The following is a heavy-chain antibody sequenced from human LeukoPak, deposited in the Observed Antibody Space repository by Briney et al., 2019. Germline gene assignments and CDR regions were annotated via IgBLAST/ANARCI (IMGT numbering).Heavy chain of an antibody. Sequence: SVKVSCKASGGTFSSYAISWVRQAPGQGLEWMGGIIPIFGTANYAQKFQGRVTITMDESTSTAYMELSSLRSEDTAVYYCASLTRYSGSTDVWGKGTTVTVSS. CDR3: ASLTRYSGSTDV. V-gene: IGHV1-69*05. J-gene: IGHJ6*04. CDR1: GGTFSSYA. D-gene: IGHD2-21*01. CDR2: IIPIFGTA.